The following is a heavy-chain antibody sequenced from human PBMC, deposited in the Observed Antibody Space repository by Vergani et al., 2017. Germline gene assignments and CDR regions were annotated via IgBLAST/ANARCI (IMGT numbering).Heavy chain of an antibody. D-gene: IGHD3-9*01. CDR1: GFSIDNGYY. CDR3: ARRSGIVYDIFSGTQYVFDY. Sequence: QVQLQESCPGLVKPSETLSLTCAVSGFSIDNGYYWVWIRQPPGKGLEWIGSIYRTGHTHFNPSLKSRVTISVDTSNNHFSLRLNSPTAAGTAVYYCARRSGIVYDIFSGTQYVFDYWGQGALVTVSS. CDR2: IYRTGHT. J-gene: IGHJ4*02. V-gene: IGHV4-38-2*01.